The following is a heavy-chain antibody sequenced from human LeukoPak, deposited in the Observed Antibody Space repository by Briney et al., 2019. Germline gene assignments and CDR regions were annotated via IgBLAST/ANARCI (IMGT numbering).Heavy chain of an antibody. CDR2: INHSGST. V-gene: IGHV4-39*07. CDR1: GGSISSSSYY. Sequence: SETLSLTCTVSGGSISSSSYYWGWIRQPPGKGLEWIGEINHSGSTNYNPSLKSRVTISVDTSKNQFSLKLSSATAADTAVYYCARQGLYDAFDIWGQGTMVTVSS. CDR3: ARQGLYDAFDI. J-gene: IGHJ3*02.